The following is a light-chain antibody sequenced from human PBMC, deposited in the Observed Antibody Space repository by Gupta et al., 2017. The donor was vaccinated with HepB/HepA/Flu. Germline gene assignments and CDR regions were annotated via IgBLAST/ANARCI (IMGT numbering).Light chain of an antibody. J-gene: IGKJ2*01. V-gene: IGKV2-30*01. CDR2: KIS. CDR1: QSLVYSDGNTY. Sequence: DVVMTQSPLSLPVTLGQPASIPCRSSQSLVYSDGNTYLSWFQQRPGQSPRRLIYKISNRDSGVPDRFSGSGSGTDFTLKISRVEADDVGVYYCKQGTHWPLYTFGQGTNLEI. CDR3: KQGTHWPLYT.